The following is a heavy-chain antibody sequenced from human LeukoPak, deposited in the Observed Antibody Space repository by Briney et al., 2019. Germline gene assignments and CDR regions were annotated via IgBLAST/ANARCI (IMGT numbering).Heavy chain of an antibody. D-gene: IGHD3/OR15-3a*01. V-gene: IGHV4-59*01. J-gene: IGHJ3*02. CDR1: GGSISSYY. Sequence: SETLSLTCTVCGGSISSYYWSWIRQPPGKGLEWIGYIYYSGSTNYNPSLKSRVTISVDTSKNQFSLKLSSVTAADTAVYYCARGLADWYAFDNWGQGTMVTVSS. CDR3: ARGLADWYAFDN. CDR2: IYYSGST.